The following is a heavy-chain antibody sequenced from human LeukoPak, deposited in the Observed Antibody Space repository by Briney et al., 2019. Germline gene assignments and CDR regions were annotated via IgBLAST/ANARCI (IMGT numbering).Heavy chain of an antibody. D-gene: IGHD1-7*01. Sequence: GGSLRLSCAASGFTFSSYAMSWVRQAPGKGLEWVSAISGSGGSTYYADSVKGRFTISRDNSKNTLYLQMNSLRAEDTAVYYCARDQGLTGTTSDFDYWGQGTLVTVSS. J-gene: IGHJ4*02. CDR1: GFTFSSYA. V-gene: IGHV3-23*01. CDR2: ISGSGGST. CDR3: ARDQGLTGTTSDFDY.